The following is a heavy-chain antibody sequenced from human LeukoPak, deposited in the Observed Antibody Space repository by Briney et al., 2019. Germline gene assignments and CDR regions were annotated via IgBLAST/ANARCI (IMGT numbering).Heavy chain of an antibody. CDR2: ISGSGGST. CDR3: AKTPYYDSLYYFDY. Sequence: GGSLRLSCAASGFTFSSYAMSWVRQAPGKGLEWVSAISGSGGSTYYADSVKGRFTISRDNSKNTLYLQVNSLRAEDTAVYYCAKTPYYDSLYYFDYWGQGTLVTVSS. V-gene: IGHV3-23*01. D-gene: IGHD3-22*01. J-gene: IGHJ4*02. CDR1: GFTFSSYA.